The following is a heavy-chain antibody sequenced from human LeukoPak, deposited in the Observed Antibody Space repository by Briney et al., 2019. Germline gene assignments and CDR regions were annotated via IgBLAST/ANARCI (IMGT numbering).Heavy chain of an antibody. Sequence: GESLRLSCAASGFTVSSNYMSWVRQAPGKGLEWVSVIYSGGSTYYADSVKGRFTISRDNSKNTLYLQMNSLRAEDTAVYYCARGGLYCSSTSCYTRLVDYWGQGTLVTVSS. CDR3: ARGGLYCSSTSCYTRLVDY. V-gene: IGHV3-53*05. CDR1: GFTVSSNY. D-gene: IGHD2-2*02. CDR2: IYSGGST. J-gene: IGHJ4*02.